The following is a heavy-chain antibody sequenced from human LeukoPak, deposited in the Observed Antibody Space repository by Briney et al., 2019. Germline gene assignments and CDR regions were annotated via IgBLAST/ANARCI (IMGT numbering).Heavy chain of an antibody. D-gene: IGHD2-15*01. CDR3: AKDYCSGGSCYSGHEY. J-gene: IGHJ4*02. V-gene: IGHV3-23*01. CDR2: ISGSGGST. CDR1: GFTFSSYA. Sequence: PGGSLRLXCAASGFTFSSYAMSWVRQALGKGLEWVSVISGSGGSTCYADSVKGRFTISRDNSKNTLYLQMNSLRAEDTAVYYCAKDYCSGGSCYSGHEYWGQGTLVTVSS.